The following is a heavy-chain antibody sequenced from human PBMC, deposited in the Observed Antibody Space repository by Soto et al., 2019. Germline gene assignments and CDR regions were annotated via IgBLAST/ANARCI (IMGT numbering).Heavy chain of an antibody. V-gene: IGHV3-30*18. D-gene: IGHD2-15*01. CDR1: GFTFSDYG. Sequence: QVQLVESGGGVVQPGRSLRLSCAASGFTFSDYGIHWVRQAPAKGLEWVAFISYDGTNKYYANSVRGRFTISRDNSRNTLYLQMNSLRAEDTAVYYCAKDNSRLIVLEPITLFDYWGQGTLVTVSS. J-gene: IGHJ4*02. CDR2: ISYDGTNK. CDR3: AKDNSRLIVLEPITLFDY.